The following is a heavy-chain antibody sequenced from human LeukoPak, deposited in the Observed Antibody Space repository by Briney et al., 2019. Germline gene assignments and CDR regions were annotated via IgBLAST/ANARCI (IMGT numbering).Heavy chain of an antibody. Sequence: GGSLRLSCAASGFTFCNAWMSWVRQAPGKGLEWVGRIKSKTDGGTTDYAAPVKGRFTISRDGSKNTLYLQMDSLKTEDTAVYYCTTIWNVWNCLSNWGQGTLVTVSS. D-gene: IGHD1-1*01. CDR1: GFTFCNAW. CDR3: TTIWNVWNCLSN. J-gene: IGHJ4*02. CDR2: IKSKTDGGTT. V-gene: IGHV3-15*01.